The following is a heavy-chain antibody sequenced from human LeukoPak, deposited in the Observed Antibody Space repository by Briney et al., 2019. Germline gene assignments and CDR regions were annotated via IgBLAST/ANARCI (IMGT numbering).Heavy chain of an antibody. CDR2: ISGSGGST. D-gene: IGHD2-15*01. CDR1: GFTFSSYT. Sequence: GGFLSLSCAASGFTFSSYTMSWVRLAPGKGLEWVSAISGSGGSTYYADSVKGRFTISRDNSKNTLYLQMNSLRAEDTAVYYCARISWFDYWGQGTLVTVSS. V-gene: IGHV3-23*01. CDR3: ARISWFDY. J-gene: IGHJ4*02.